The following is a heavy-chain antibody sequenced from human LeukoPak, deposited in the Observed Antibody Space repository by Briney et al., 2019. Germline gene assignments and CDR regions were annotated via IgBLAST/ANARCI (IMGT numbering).Heavy chain of an antibody. Sequence: GGSLRLSCVASGFTFSNYAMTWVRQAPGKGLEWVAFIRYDGSNKYYADSVKGRFTISRDNSKNTLYLQMNSLRAEDTALYYCAKDQGWRGRVTTLLRTFDYWGQGTLVTVSS. CDR2: IRYDGSNK. J-gene: IGHJ4*02. CDR1: GFTFSNYA. V-gene: IGHV3-30*02. D-gene: IGHD4-11*01. CDR3: AKDQGWRGRVTTLLRTFDY.